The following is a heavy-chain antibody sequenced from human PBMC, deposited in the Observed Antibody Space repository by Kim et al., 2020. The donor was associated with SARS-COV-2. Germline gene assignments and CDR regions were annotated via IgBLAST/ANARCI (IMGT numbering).Heavy chain of an antibody. V-gene: IGHV3-7*03. CDR3: ASGAVAATYYYYGMDV. J-gene: IGHJ6*02. CDR1: GFTFSSYW. D-gene: IGHD6-19*01. Sequence: GGSLRLSCEASGFTFSSYWMSWVRQAPGKGLEWVANIKQDGSEKYYVDSVKGRFTISRDNAKNSLYLQMNSLRAEDTAVYYCASGAVAATYYYYGMDVWGQGTTVTVSS. CDR2: IKQDGSEK.